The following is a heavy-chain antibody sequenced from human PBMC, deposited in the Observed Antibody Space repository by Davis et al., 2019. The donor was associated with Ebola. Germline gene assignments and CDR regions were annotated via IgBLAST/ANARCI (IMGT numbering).Heavy chain of an antibody. CDR3: ASSPEFFGVVIDY. V-gene: IGHV3-48*01. CDR1: GFTFSSYS. Sequence: PGGSLRLSCAASGFTFSSYSMNWVRQAPGKGLEWVSYISSSSSTIYYADSVKGRFTISRDNAKNSLYLQMNSLRAEDTAVYYCASSPEFFGVVIDYWGQGTLVTVSS. CDR2: ISSSSSTI. J-gene: IGHJ4*02. D-gene: IGHD3-3*01.